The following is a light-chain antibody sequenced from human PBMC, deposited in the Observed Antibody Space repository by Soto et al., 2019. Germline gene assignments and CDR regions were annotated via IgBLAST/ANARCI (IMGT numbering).Light chain of an antibody. CDR2: SDN. Sequence: QPVLTQPPSASGTPGQRVTISCSGSSSNVGSNAVNWYQQFPGTAPKLLIYSDNQRPSGVPDRFSDSKSGTSASLAISGLQSEDEAVYHCASWDDSLNGPVFGGGTKLTVL. V-gene: IGLV1-44*01. J-gene: IGLJ2*01. CDR3: ASWDDSLNGPV. CDR1: SSNVGSNA.